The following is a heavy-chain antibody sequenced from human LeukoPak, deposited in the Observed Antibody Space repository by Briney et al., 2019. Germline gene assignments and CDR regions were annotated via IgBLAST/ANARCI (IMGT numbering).Heavy chain of an antibody. CDR1: GGSISSSTYS. CDR2: IYYSGTT. V-gene: IGHV4-30-4*07. CDR3: ASNGDYRNYYYYYMDV. D-gene: IGHD4-17*01. J-gene: IGHJ6*03. Sequence: SETLSLTCAVSGGSISSSTYSWSWIRQPPGKGLEWIGYIYYSGTTYYNPSLKSRVTISVDTSKNQFSLKLSSVTAADTAVYYCASNGDYRNYYYYYMDVWGKGTTVTVSS.